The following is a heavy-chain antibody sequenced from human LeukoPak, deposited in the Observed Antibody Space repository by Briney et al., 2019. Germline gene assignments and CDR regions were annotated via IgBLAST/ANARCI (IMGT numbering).Heavy chain of an antibody. CDR1: GFTFSSYW. CDR3: ARMYGFLEWLLLYVDV. CDR2: ISSSSGYI. V-gene: IGHV3-21*01. Sequence: GGSLRLSCAASGFTFSSYWMNWVRQAPGKGLEWVSSISSSSGYIYYADSVKGRFTISRDNAKNSLYLQMNSLRAEDTAVYHCARMYGFLEWLLLYVDVWGKGTTVTVSS. D-gene: IGHD3-3*01. J-gene: IGHJ6*04.